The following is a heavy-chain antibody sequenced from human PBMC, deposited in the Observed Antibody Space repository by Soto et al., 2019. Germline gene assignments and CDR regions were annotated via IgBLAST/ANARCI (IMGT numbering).Heavy chain of an antibody. Sequence: EVQLLESGGGLVQPGGSLRLSCAASGFTFSSYAMSWVRQAPGKGLEWVSAISGSGGSTYYADSVKGRFTISRDNSKITLYLQMNRLRADDTAVYYCAKGLRVGAMPGPDYWGQGTLVTVSS. CDR1: GFTFSSYA. CDR3: AKGLRVGAMPGPDY. J-gene: IGHJ4*02. D-gene: IGHD1-26*01. CDR2: ISGSGGST. V-gene: IGHV3-23*01.